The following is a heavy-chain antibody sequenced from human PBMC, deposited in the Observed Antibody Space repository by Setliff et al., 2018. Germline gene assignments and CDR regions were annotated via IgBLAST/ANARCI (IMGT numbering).Heavy chain of an antibody. CDR2: FNPEDDEI. D-gene: IGHD3-22*01. CDR1: GSTLTELT. CDR3: ATKDYDTSGYYRPFGF. Sequence: ASVKVSCKVSGSTLTELTMYWVRQALGKGLEWMGSFNPEDDEIIYAQKFLGRVTMTEDTSTDTAYMELSSLRSEDTAVYYCATKDYDTSGYYRPFGFWGQGTLVTVSS. V-gene: IGHV1-24*01. J-gene: IGHJ4*01.